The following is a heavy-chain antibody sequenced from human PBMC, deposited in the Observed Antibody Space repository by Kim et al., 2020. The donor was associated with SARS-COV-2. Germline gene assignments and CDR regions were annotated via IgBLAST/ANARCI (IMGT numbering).Heavy chain of an antibody. CDR3: ASTLGYCSSTSYKEKGCDAFDI. V-gene: IGHV7-4-1*02. J-gene: IGHJ3*02. CDR2: INTNTGNP. Sequence: ASVKVSCKASGYTFTSYAMNWVRQAPGQGLEWMGWINTNTGNPTYAQGFTGRFVFSLDTSVSTAYLQISSLKAEDTAVYYCASTLGYCSSTSYKEKGCDAFDIWGQGTMVTVSS. CDR1: GYTFTSYA. D-gene: IGHD2-2*01.